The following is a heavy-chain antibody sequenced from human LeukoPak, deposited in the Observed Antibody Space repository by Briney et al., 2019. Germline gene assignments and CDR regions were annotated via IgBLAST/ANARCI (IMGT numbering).Heavy chain of an antibody. J-gene: IGHJ4*02. CDR2: IDGDGSTE. Sequence: GGSMRLSCAVYGFSVSVYWMTWVRQAPGKGLEWVANIDGDGSTEAYVDSLKGRFTISRDNAKNSLYLQMNNLRVEDTAVYYCARGGAAFAESVYWGQGTLVTVSS. CDR1: GFSVSVYW. D-gene: IGHD3-3*01. CDR3: ARGGAAFAESVY. V-gene: IGHV3-7*01.